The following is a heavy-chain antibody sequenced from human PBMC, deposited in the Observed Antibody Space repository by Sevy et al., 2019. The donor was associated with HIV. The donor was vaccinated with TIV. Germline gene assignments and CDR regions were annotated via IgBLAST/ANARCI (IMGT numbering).Heavy chain of an antibody. Sequence: GGSLRLSCAASGFTFSSYAMHWVRQAPGKGLEWVAVISYDGSNEYYADSVKGRFTISRDNSKNTLYLQMNSLRAEDTAVYYCASEGGATLDYWGQGTLVTVSS. CDR2: ISYDGSNE. CDR1: GFTFSSYA. J-gene: IGHJ4*02. V-gene: IGHV3-30-3*01. CDR3: ASEGGATLDY. D-gene: IGHD1-26*01.